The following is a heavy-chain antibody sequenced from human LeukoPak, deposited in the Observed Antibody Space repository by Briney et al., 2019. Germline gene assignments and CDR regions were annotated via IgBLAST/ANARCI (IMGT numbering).Heavy chain of an antibody. D-gene: IGHD6-13*01. CDR3: AKDKVAAPGKVSRPIFDY. CDR2: ISDSGGST. V-gene: IGHV3-23*01. Sequence: PGGSLRLSCAASGFMFSNYAMNWVRQAPGKGLEWVSAISDSGGSTYYADSVKGRFTISRGNSKNTLYLQMNSLRAEDTAVYYCAKDKVAAPGKVSRPIFDYWGQGTLVTVSS. CDR1: GFMFSNYA. J-gene: IGHJ4*02.